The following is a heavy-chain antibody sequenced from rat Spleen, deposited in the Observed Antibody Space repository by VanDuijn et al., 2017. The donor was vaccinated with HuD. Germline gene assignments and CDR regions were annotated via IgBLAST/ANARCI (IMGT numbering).Heavy chain of an antibody. CDR3: ATHGGLYNWFAY. J-gene: IGHJ3*01. CDR2: ITNSGGST. V-gene: IGHV5S13*01. Sequence: EVQLVESGGGLVQPGRSLKLSCAASGFTFSNYGMAWVRQAPTKGLEWVASITNSGGSTYYRDSVKGRFTISRDNAKTTLYLQMDSLRSEDTATYYCATHGGLYNWFAYWGQGTLVTVSS. CDR1: GFTFSNYG.